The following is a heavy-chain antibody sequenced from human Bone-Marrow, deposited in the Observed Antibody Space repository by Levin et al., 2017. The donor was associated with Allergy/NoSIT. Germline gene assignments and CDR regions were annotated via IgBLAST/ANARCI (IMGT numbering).Heavy chain of an antibody. J-gene: IGHJ5*02. Sequence: ASVKVSCKASGYTFTGYYMHWVRQAPGQGLEWMGWINPNSGGTNYAQKFQGRVTMTRDTSISTAYMELSRLRSDDTAVYYCARDRYNWNYPHWFDPWGQGTLVTVSS. CDR1: GYTFTGYY. CDR2: INPNSGGT. D-gene: IGHD1-7*01. V-gene: IGHV1-2*02. CDR3: ARDRYNWNYPHWFDP.